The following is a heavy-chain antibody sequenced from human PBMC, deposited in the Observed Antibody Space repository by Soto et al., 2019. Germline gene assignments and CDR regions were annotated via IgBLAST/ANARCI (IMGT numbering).Heavy chain of an antibody. CDR2: ISGSGGST. V-gene: IGHV3-23*01. CDR3: AKGRASSIAALSNLPYYYGMDV. CDR1: GFTFSSYA. D-gene: IGHD6-6*01. Sequence: GGSLRLSCAASGFTFSSYAMSWVRQAPGKGLEWVSAISGSGGSTYYADSVKGRFTISRDNSKNTLYLQMNSLRAEDTAVYYCAKGRASSIAALSNLPYYYGMDVWGQGTTVTVSS. J-gene: IGHJ6*02.